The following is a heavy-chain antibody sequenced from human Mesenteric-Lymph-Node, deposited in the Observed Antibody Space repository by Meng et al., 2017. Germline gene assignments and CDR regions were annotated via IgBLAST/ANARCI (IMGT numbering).Heavy chain of an antibody. J-gene: IGHJ5*02. D-gene: IGHD6-19*01. CDR2: IGHCGFT. Sequence: QPQLQESGPGRVKPSEDLSLTCSVSGGSISTSGYYWGWIRQPPGKGLEWIGSIGHCGFTYYTPSLKSRVTVSIDTSRNQFSLWLTSVTAADTAVYYCVRSSGWVKTGFDPWGQGTLVTVSS. CDR1: GGSISTSGYY. CDR3: VRSSGWVKTGFDP. V-gene: IGHV4-39*01.